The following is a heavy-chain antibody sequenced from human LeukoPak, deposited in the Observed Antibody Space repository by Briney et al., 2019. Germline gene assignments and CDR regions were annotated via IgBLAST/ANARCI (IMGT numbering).Heavy chain of an antibody. CDR3: ARGCGVDTGCYYGMDV. CDR1: GFTFSSYW. Sequence: PGRSLRLSCAASGFTFSSYWMHWVRQAPGKGLVWVSRINSDGSSTSYADSVKGRFTISRDNAKNTLYLQMNSLRAEDTAVYYCARGCGVDTGCYYGMDVWGQGTTVTVSS. J-gene: IGHJ6*02. V-gene: IGHV3-74*01. CDR2: INSDGSST. D-gene: IGHD2-21*01.